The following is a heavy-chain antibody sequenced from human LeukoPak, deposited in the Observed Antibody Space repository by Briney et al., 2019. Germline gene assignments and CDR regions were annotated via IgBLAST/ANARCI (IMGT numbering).Heavy chain of an antibody. J-gene: IGHJ3*02. CDR3: ARVKLYYDILTGYYHADAFDI. D-gene: IGHD3-9*01. CDR2: ISAYNGNT. Sequence: APVKVSCKASGYTFTSYGISWVRQAPGQGLEWMGWISAYNGNTNYAQKLQGRVTMTTDTSTSTAYMELRSLRSDDTAVYYCARVKLYYDILTGYYHADAFDIWGQGTMVTVSS. V-gene: IGHV1-18*01. CDR1: GYTFTSYG.